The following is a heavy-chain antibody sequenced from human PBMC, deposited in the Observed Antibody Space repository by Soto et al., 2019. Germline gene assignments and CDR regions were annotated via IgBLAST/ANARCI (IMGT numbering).Heavy chain of an antibody. CDR3: AKDSGYDHTD. CDR2: LSGSGGST. D-gene: IGHD5-12*01. Sequence: EVQLLESGGGLVQPGGSLRLSCAASGFTFGSSGMSWVRQAPGKGLEWISGLSGSGGSTYYADSVKGRFTISRDTSKMTLDLQMHSLRVEDTAVYYCAKDSGYDHTDWGQGTLVTVSS. J-gene: IGHJ4*02. CDR1: GFTFGSSG. V-gene: IGHV3-23*01.